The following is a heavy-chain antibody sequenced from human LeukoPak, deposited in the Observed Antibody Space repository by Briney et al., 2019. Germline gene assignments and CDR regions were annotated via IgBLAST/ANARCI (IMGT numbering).Heavy chain of an antibody. J-gene: IGHJ4*02. CDR1: GFTFDDYA. D-gene: IGHD3-22*01. CDR2: ISWNSGSI. Sequence: GRSLRLSCAASGFTFDDYAMHWVRKAPGKGLEWVSGISWNSGSIGYADSVKGRFTISRDNAKNSLYLQMNSLRAEDTALYYCAKGGYSSGYSGYYFDYWGQGTLVTVSS. V-gene: IGHV3-9*01. CDR3: AKGGYSSGYSGYYFDY.